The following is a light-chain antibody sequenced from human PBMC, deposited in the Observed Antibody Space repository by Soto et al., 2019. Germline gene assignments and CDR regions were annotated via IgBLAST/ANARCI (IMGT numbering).Light chain of an antibody. Sequence: QSVLTQPPSVSGAPGQRVTISCTGSSSNIWAGYDVHWYQQVPGTAPKLLIYANANRPSGVPDRFSGSKSGTSASLAITGLQAEDEADYYCQSYDRSLTGSVFGGGTKLTVL. V-gene: IGLV1-40*01. CDR2: ANA. CDR3: QSYDRSLTGSV. J-gene: IGLJ2*01. CDR1: SSNIWAGYD.